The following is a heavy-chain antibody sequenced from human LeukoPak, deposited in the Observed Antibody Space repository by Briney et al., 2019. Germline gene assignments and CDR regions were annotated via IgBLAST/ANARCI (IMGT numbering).Heavy chain of an antibody. CDR2: INPSGGNT. V-gene: IGHV1-46*04. D-gene: IGHD1-26*01. CDR1: GYSFTSYY. Sequence: ASVKVSCKASGYSFTSYYIHWVRQAPGQGLEWMGIINPSGGNTNYAQKLQGRVTMTRDTSTSTVYMELSSLRSEDTAVYYCARELRRELILDYWGQGTLVTVSS. J-gene: IGHJ4*02. CDR3: ARELRRELILDY.